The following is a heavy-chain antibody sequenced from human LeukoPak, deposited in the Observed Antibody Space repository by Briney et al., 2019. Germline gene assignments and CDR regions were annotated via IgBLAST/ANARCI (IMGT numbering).Heavy chain of an antibody. J-gene: IGHJ4*02. V-gene: IGHV3-64*01. CDR3: ARGASHYYDSSGYPY. CDR1: GFTFSSYA. D-gene: IGHD3-22*01. Sequence: GGSLRLSCAASGFTFSSYAMSWVRQAPGKGLEYVSAISSNGGSTYYANSVKGRFTISRDNSKNTLYLQMGSLRAEDMAVYYCARGASHYYDSSGYPYWGQGTLVTVSS. CDR2: ISSNGGST.